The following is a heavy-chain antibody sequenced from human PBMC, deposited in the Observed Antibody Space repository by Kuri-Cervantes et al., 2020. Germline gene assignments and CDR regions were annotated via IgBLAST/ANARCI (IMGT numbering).Heavy chain of an antibody. CDR2: IIPIFGTA. CDR3: ARASYYDSSGYYGGGTPFDY. D-gene: IGHD3-22*01. Sequence: SVKVSCKASGGTFSSYAISWVRQAPGQGLEWMGGIIPIFGTANYAQKFQGRVTMTEDTSTDTAYMELSSLRSEDTAVYYCARASYYDSSGYYGGGTPFDYWGQGTLVTVSS. CDR1: GGTFSSYA. J-gene: IGHJ4*02. V-gene: IGHV1-69*06.